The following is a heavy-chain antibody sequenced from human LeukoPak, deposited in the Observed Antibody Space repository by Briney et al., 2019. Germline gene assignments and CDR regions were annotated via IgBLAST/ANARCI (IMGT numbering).Heavy chain of an antibody. CDR2: MNPNIVNT. V-gene: IGHV1-8*01. J-gene: IGHJ4*02. CDR1: GYTFTSYD. Sequence: ASVKVSCKASGYTFTSYDINWVRQATGQGLEWMGWMNPNIVNTAYAQKFQGRVTMTRNTSISTAYMELSSLRSEDTAVYYCARDSGYEFDYWGQGTLVTVSS. D-gene: IGHD5-12*01. CDR3: ARDSGYEFDY.